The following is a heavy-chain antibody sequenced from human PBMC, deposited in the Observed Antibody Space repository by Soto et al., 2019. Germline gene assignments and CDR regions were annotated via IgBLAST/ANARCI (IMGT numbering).Heavy chain of an antibody. D-gene: IGHD3-10*01. CDR1: GYIFSDSG. J-gene: IGHJ4*02. CDR3: ARDRRDLLRGPDFDF. V-gene: IGHV1-18*01. CDR2: ISVYNGHT. Sequence: QVQLVQSGAEVKKPGASVKVSCKASGYIFSDSGFSWVRQAPGQGLEWMGWISVYNGHTIYAQKFQGRLTITTDTSTTTAYMELRSLRTDDSAVYYCARDRRDLLRGPDFDFWGQGTLVTVSS.